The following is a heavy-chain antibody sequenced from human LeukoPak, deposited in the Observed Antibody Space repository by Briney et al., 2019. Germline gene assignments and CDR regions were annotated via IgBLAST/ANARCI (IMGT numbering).Heavy chain of an antibody. D-gene: IGHD3-9*01. Sequence: ASVKVSCKASGYTFTGYYMHWVRQAPGQGLEWVGWMNPNSGNTGYAQKFQGRVTMTRNTSISTAYMELSSLRSEDTAVYYCARGHSDILTGYYWFDPWGQGTLVTVSS. J-gene: IGHJ5*02. CDR1: GYTFTGYY. CDR3: ARGHSDILTGYYWFDP. V-gene: IGHV1-8*02. CDR2: MNPNSGNT.